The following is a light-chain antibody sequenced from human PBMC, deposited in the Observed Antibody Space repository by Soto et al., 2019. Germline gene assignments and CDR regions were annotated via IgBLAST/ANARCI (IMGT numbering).Light chain of an antibody. V-gene: IGKV3-20*01. CDR2: AAS. Sequence: EIVLMQSPGTLSLSPGERATLSCRASQTMTRAYVAWYQQKPGQAPRLLIYAASYRATGISDKFSGSGSGTDFSLTISRLEPDDSAVYYCHQYHSPPQTFGQGTKVEIK. CDR1: QTMTRAY. J-gene: IGKJ2*01. CDR3: HQYHSPPQT.